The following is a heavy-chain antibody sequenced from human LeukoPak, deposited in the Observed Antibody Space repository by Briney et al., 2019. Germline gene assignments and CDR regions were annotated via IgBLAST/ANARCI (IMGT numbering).Heavy chain of an antibody. CDR3: TRQNEGYFHH. Sequence: GGSLRLSCAASGFNFSGSAVHWVRQAPGKGLEWVGRIKNKADSYATAYGVSVKGRFTISRDDSKNTAYLQMNSLKTEDTAVYYCTRQNEGYFHHWGQGTLVIVSS. V-gene: IGHV3-73*01. D-gene: IGHD1-1*01. CDR2: IKNKADSYAT. CDR1: GFNFSGSA. J-gene: IGHJ1*01.